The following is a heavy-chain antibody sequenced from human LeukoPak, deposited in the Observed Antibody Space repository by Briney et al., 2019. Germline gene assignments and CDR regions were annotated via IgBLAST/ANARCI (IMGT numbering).Heavy chain of an antibody. J-gene: IGHJ6*04. CDR2: FDPEDGET. Sequence: ASVKVYCKVSGYTLTELSVHWVRQAPGKGLEWMGGFDPEDGETIYAQKFQGRVTMTEDTSTDTAYMELSSLRSEDTAVYYCATSKGLWFGSDSYYYYGMDVWGKGTTVTVSS. D-gene: IGHD3-10*01. CDR3: ATSKGLWFGSDSYYYYGMDV. V-gene: IGHV1-24*01. CDR1: GYTLTELS.